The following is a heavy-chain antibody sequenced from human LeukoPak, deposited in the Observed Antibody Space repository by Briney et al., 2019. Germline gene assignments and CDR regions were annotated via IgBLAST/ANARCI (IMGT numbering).Heavy chain of an antibody. CDR1: GFTFSSYW. CDR2: IKQDGTEK. D-gene: IGHD3-22*01. J-gene: IGHJ4*02. Sequence: GGSLRLSCAASGFTFSSYWMNCVRQAPGKGLEWVANIKQDGTEKLYVDSVKGRFTISRDNAKNSLYLQMNSLRAEDTAVYFCAGGRGWLVDYWGQGTRVTVSS. V-gene: IGHV3-7*01. CDR3: AGGRGWLVDY.